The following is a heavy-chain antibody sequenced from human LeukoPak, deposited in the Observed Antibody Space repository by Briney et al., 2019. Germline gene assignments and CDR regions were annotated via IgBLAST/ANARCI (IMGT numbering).Heavy chain of an antibody. D-gene: IGHD6-13*01. CDR1: GYTFTGYY. Sequence: ASVKVSCKASGYTFTGYYMHWVRQAPGQGLEWMGRINPNSGGTNFAQNFQGRVAMTRDTSISTAYMELSRLRSYDTAVYYCAREGSSWSIDYWGQGTLVTVSS. J-gene: IGHJ4*02. V-gene: IGHV1-2*06. CDR2: INPNSGGT. CDR3: AREGSSWSIDY.